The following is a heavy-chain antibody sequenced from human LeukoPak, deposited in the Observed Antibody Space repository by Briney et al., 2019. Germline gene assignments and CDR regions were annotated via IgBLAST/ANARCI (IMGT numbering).Heavy chain of an antibody. J-gene: IGHJ4*02. CDR2: IHPNSGAT. CDR3: SREDF. CDR1: GYTFTDYY. V-gene: IGHV1-2*02. Sequence: ASVKVSCKASGYTFTDYYLHWVRQASGQGLEWMGWIHPNSGATTYTQKFQGRVSMTRDTSINTVFMELSRLTFDDTAVYYCSREDFWGQGTLVTVSS.